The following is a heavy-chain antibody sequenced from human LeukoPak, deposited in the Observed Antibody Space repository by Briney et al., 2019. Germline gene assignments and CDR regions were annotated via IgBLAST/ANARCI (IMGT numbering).Heavy chain of an antibody. D-gene: IGHD6-25*01. CDR1: GGSISRYY. CDR2: IYYSGST. V-gene: IGHV4-59*01. CDR3: ARSRGNLYFQH. J-gene: IGHJ1*01. Sequence: PSETLSLTCTVSGGSISRYYWSWIRQPPGKGLEWIGYIYYSGSTNYNPSLRSRVTISVDTSKNQFSLRLISVTAADTAMYYCARSRGNLYFQHWGQGTLVTVSS.